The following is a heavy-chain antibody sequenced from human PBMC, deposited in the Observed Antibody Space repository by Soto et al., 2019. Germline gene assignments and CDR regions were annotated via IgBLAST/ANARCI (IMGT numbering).Heavy chain of an antibody. D-gene: IGHD1-26*01. J-gene: IGHJ4*02. CDR2: ISAYNGNT. CDR3: ARDLGGSYYAPVDY. V-gene: IGHV1-18*01. Sequence: QVQLVQSGAEVKKPGASVKVSCKASGYTFTSYGISWVRQAPGQGLEWMGWISAYNGNTKYAQKLQGRVTMTTDTSTSTAYRELRSRRSDDTAVYYCARDLGGSYYAPVDYWGQGTLVTVSS. CDR1: GYTFTSYG.